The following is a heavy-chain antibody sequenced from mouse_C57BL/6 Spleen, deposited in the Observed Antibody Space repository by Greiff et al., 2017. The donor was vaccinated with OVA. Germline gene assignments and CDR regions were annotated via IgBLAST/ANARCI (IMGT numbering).Heavy chain of an antibody. Sequence: QVQLQQSGPELVKPGASVKISCKASGYAFSSSWMNWVKQRPGTGLEWIGRIYPGDGDTNYNGKFKGKATLTADKSSSTAYMQLSSLTSEDSAVYFCAREDYYGSSYWYFDVWGTGTTVTVSS. V-gene: IGHV1-82*01. CDR3: AREDYYGSSYWYFDV. D-gene: IGHD1-1*01. CDR2: IYPGDGDT. J-gene: IGHJ1*03. CDR1: GYAFSSSW.